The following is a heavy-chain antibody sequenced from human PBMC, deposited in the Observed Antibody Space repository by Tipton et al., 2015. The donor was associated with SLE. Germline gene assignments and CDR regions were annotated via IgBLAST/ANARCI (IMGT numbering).Heavy chain of an antibody. CDR2: IIHSGSR. J-gene: IGHJ6*02. V-gene: IGHV4-34*01. Sequence: TLSLTCAVYGGSFSRYYWSWIRQSPGKGLEWIGEIIHSGSRNYNPSLKSRVIISLDTSKNQFSLNLSSVTAADTAVYYCAGGQFLYTYGSPSSYYDGRDVWGQGSTVTVAS. D-gene: IGHD5-18*01. CDR1: GGSFSRYY. CDR3: AGGQFLYTYGSPSSYYDGRDV.